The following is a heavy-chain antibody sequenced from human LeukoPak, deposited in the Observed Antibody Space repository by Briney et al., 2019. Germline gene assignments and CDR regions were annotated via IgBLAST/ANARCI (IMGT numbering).Heavy chain of an antibody. CDR3: ARVQGERRDY. J-gene: IGHJ4*02. Sequence: GGSLRLSCAASGFTFRTYTMNWVRQAPGKGLDWVSSIGGSSSFVFYADSVKGRFTISRDNAKNSLYLQMNSLRVEDTAMYYCARVQGERRDYWGQGTLVTVSS. CDR2: IGGSSSFV. CDR1: GFTFRTYT. D-gene: IGHD3-16*01. V-gene: IGHV3-21*01.